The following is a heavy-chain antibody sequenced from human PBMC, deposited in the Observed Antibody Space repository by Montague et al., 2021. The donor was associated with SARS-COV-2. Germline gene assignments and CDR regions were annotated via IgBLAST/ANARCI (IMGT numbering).Heavy chain of an antibody. J-gene: IGHJ4*02. CDR3: ARAQNICFIANCVNYFDL. Sequence: SETPSLTCSVSGGSTSNYYWTWIRQCPGKGLQWIGYIFYTGSTKFNPSLKSRVSMSLDTSKNHFSLRLSAVTAADTARYYCARAQNICFIANCVNYFDLWGLGALVTVSS. V-gene: IGHV4-59*01. CDR2: IFYTGST. D-gene: IGHD2-15*01. CDR1: GGSTSNYY.